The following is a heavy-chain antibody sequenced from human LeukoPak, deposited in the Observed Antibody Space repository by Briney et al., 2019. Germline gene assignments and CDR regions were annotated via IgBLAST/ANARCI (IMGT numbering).Heavy chain of an antibody. CDR1: GFTFSSYS. J-gene: IGHJ3*02. V-gene: IGHV3-48*01. D-gene: IGHD3-22*01. Sequence: GGSLRLSCAASGFTFSSYSMNWVRQAPGKGLEWVSYISSSSSAIYYADSVKDRFTISRDNSKNTLYLQMNSLRAEDTAVYYCASTPLNYYDSSGFDAFDIWGQGTMVTVSS. CDR2: ISSSSSAI. CDR3: ASTPLNYYDSSGFDAFDI.